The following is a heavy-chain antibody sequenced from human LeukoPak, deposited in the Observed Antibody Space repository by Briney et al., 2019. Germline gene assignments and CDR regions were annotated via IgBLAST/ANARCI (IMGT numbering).Heavy chain of an antibody. V-gene: IGHV4-59*01. D-gene: IGHD5-24*01. CDR3: ASLRDNNFDF. J-gene: IGHJ4*02. CDR1: NGSISSYD. CDR2: IYYSGTT. Sequence: SETLSLTCTVSNGSISSYDWSWIRQPPGKGLEWIGYIYYSGTTNYNPSLKSRVTISVDTSKNPFSLKVSSVTAADTAVYYCASLRDNNFDFWGQGTLVTVSS.